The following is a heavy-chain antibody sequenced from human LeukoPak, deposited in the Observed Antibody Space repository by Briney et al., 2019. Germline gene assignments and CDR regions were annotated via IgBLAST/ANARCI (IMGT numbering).Heavy chain of an antibody. Sequence: ASVKVSCKASGGTFSSYAISWVRQAPGQGLEWMGGIIPIFGTANYAQKFQGRVTITADESTSTAYMELSSLRSEDTAVYYCAREGSAAVSGLDYWGQETLVTVSS. CDR1: GGTFSSYA. D-gene: IGHD6-13*01. V-gene: IGHV1-69*13. J-gene: IGHJ4*02. CDR3: AREGSAAVSGLDY. CDR2: IIPIFGTA.